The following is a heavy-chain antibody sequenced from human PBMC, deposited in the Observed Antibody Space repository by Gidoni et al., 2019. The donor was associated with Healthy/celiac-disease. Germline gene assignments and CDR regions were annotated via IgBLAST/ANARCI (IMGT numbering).Heavy chain of an antibody. V-gene: IGHV2-5*02. J-gene: IGHJ4*02. CDR1: GFSLTTSGVG. Sequence: QITLKASDPTLVTPTQTLTLTSASPGFSLTTSGVGVGWIRHTPGKALEWLALIYWDDDKRYSPSLRNRLTITKDTSKNQVALTMTNMDPVDTATYYCAHREGGYYHGYYFDYWGQGTLVTVSS. CDR3: AHREGGYYHGYYFDY. CDR2: IYWDDDK. D-gene: IGHD3-22*01.